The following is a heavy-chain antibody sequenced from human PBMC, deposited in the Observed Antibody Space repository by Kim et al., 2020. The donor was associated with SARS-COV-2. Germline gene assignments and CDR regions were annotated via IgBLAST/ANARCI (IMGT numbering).Heavy chain of an antibody. CDR3: ARDGELGYCSGGSCYLLDY. CDR2: INPNSGGT. D-gene: IGHD2-15*01. Sequence: ASVKVSCKASGYTFTGYYMHWVRQAPGQGLEWMGWINPNSGGTNYAQKFQGRVTMTRDTSISTAYMELSRLRSDDTAVYYCARDGELGYCSGGSCYLLDYWGQGTLVTVSS. V-gene: IGHV1-2*02. J-gene: IGHJ4*02. CDR1: GYTFTGYY.